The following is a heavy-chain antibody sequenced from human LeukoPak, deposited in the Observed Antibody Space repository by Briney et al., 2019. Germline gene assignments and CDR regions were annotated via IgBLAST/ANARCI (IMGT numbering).Heavy chain of an antibody. J-gene: IGHJ6*03. CDR3: ARNNGDCSSTSCYTDYYYYYMDV. D-gene: IGHD2-2*02. V-gene: IGHV1-2*02. Sequence: PSVKVSRKASGYTFTVYNMHLVRQAPGQGLEWMGGINPNSGGTNYAQKFQGRVTMTRATSISTAYMKLSRLRSDDTAVDYCARNNGDCSSTSCYTDYYYYYMDVWGKGTTVTVSS. CDR1: GYTFTVYN. CDR2: INPNSGGT.